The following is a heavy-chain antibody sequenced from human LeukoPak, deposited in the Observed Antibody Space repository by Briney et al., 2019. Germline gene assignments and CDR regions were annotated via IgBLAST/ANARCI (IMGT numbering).Heavy chain of an antibody. CDR1: GFNFSSYT. J-gene: IGHJ5*02. V-gene: IGHV3-21*01. D-gene: IGHD2/OR15-2a*01. Sequence: GGSLRLSCAASGFNFSSYTLNWVRQAPGKGLEWVSSITGDGASIYYAGPVRGRFTISRDNAKELVSLQLNSLRAEDTAVYYCAKDTFYGTGLAWFDTWGQGTLVTVSS. CDR2: ITGDGASI. CDR3: AKDTFYGTGLAWFDT.